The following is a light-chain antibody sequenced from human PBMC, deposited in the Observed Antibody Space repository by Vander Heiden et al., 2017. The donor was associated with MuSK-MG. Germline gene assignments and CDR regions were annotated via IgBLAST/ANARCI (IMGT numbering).Light chain of an antibody. Sequence: QQKPGDAPNSLIFVAYRLHTGVSSKFSGSGSGTDYILTINNLQPEDSATYFCQQYHSGPWTFGQGTRLEIK. CDR3: QQYHSGPWT. CDR2: VAY. V-gene: IGKV1-16*02. J-gene: IGKJ1*01.